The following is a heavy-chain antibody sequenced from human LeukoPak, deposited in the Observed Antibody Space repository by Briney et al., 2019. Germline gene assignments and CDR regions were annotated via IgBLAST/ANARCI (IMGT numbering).Heavy chain of an antibody. CDR2: ISSSSSYI. CDR1: GFTFSSYS. V-gene: IGHV3-21*04. D-gene: IGHD6-19*01. Sequence: PGGSLRLSCAASGFTFSSYSMNWVRQAPGKGLEWVSSISSSSSYIYYADSVKGRFTISRDNAKNSLYLQMNSLRAEDTAVYYCAKRFDSSGWYAAFDIWGQGTMVTVSS. J-gene: IGHJ3*02. CDR3: AKRFDSSGWYAAFDI.